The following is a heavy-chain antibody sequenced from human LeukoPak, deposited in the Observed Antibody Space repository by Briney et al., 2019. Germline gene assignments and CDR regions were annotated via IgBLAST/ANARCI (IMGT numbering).Heavy chain of an antibody. Sequence: QTGGSLRLSCAASGFTFSSYWMSWVRQAPGKGLEWVANIKQDGSEKYYVDSVKGRFTISRDNAKNSLYLQMNSLRAEDTAVYYCARDQPDIVVVPAANPRYYYYYYMDVWGKGTTVTVSS. CDR1: GFTFSSYW. CDR3: ARDQPDIVVVPAANPRYYYYYYMDV. D-gene: IGHD2-2*01. J-gene: IGHJ6*03. V-gene: IGHV3-7*01. CDR2: IKQDGSEK.